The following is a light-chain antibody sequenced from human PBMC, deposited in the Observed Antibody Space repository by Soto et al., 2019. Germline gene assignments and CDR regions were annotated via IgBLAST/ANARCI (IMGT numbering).Light chain of an antibody. J-gene: IGKJ3*01. CDR3: MQSIQLPPT. V-gene: IGKV2D-29*01. Sequence: DIVMTQTPLSLSVTPGQPASISCKSSQSLLFSDAKTYLYWYLQGPGQPPQLLISEVFNRFSGVPDRFSGSGSGTDFTLTISRVEAEDVGIYYCMQSIQLPPTFGPGTKVDIK. CDR2: EVF. CDR1: QSLLFSDAKTY.